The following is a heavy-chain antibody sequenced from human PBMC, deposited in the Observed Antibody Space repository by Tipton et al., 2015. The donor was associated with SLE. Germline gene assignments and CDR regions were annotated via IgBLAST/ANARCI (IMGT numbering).Heavy chain of an antibody. Sequence: SLRLSCAASGFTFSSYWMRWVRQAPGKGLEWVADIKQDGSEKYYVDSVKGRFTISRDNAKKSLYLQMNSLRAEDTAVYYCAREGYRSSLYYYYGMDNWGQGTTVTVSS. J-gene: IGHJ6*02. V-gene: IGHV3-7*01. D-gene: IGHD6-13*01. CDR2: IKQDGSEK. CDR1: GFTFSSYW. CDR3: AREGYRSSLYYYYGMDN.